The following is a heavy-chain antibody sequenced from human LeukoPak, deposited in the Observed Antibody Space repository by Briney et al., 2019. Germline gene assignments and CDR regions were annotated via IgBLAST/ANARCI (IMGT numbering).Heavy chain of an antibody. CDR2: MYTSGST. Sequence: SETLSLTCTVSGGSISSYYWSWIRQPAGKGLQWIGRMYTSGSTNYNPSLKSRVTMSVDTSKNQFSLKLSSVTAADTAVYYCARDGPPSSWFDPWGQGTLVTVSS. V-gene: IGHV4-4*07. J-gene: IGHJ5*02. CDR1: GGSISSYY. CDR3: ARDGPPSSWFDP. D-gene: IGHD6-13*01.